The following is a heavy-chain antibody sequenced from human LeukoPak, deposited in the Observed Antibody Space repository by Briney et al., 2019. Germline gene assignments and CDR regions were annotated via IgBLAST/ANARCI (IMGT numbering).Heavy chain of an antibody. Sequence: GASVKVSCKASGYTFTGYYMHWVRQAPGQGLEWMGWINPNSGGTNYAQKFQGRVTMTRDTSISTAYMELSRLRSDDTAVYYCARSWVVAALMSKDWGQGTLVTVSS. CDR2: INPNSGGT. D-gene: IGHD2-15*01. V-gene: IGHV1-2*02. CDR1: GYTFTGYY. CDR3: ARSWVVAALMSKD. J-gene: IGHJ4*02.